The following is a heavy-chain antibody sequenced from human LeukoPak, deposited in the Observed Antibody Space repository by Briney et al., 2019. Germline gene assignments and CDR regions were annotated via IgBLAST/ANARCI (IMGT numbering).Heavy chain of an antibody. CDR2: INPSGGST. Sequence: ASVKVSCKASGYTFTSYYMHWVRQAPGQGLEWMGIINPSGGSTSYAQKFQGRVTMTRDTSTSTVYMELSSLRSEDPAVYYCASNIAAAGTVYYFDYWGQGTLVTVSS. D-gene: IGHD6-13*01. J-gene: IGHJ4*02. CDR3: ASNIAAAGTVYYFDY. CDR1: GYTFTSYY. V-gene: IGHV1-46*01.